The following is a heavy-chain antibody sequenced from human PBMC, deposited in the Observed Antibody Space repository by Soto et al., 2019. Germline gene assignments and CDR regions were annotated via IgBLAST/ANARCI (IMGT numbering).Heavy chain of an antibody. CDR1: GDRVSSNSAA. J-gene: IGHJ4*02. D-gene: IGHD6-6*01. Sequence: SQTLSLPCAISGDRVSSNSAAWNWIRQSPSRGLEWLGRTYYRSKWYNDYAVSVKSRITINPDTSKNQFSLQLNSVTPEDTAVYYCAREAARWWEPDYYFDYWGQGTLVTVSS. V-gene: IGHV6-1*01. CDR3: AREAARWWEPDYYFDY. CDR2: TYYRSKWYN.